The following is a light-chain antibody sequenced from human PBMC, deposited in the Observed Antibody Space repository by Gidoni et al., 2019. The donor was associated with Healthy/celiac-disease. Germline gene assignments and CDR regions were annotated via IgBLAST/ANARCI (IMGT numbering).Light chain of an antibody. CDR2: GAS. CDR3: QQYDSSLDT. CDR1: QSVSSSY. J-gene: IGKJ2*01. Sequence: EIVLLTSPGTLSLPPGERATLSCRASQSVSSSYLAWYQQKPGQAPRLLIYGASSRATGIPDRFSGSGSGTDFTLTISRLEPEDVAVYYCQQYDSSLDTFPQGTKLEIK. V-gene: IGKV3-20*01.